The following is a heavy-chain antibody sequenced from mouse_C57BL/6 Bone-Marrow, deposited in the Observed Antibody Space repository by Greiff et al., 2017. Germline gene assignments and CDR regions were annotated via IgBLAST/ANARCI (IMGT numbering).Heavy chain of an antibody. V-gene: IGHV3-6*01. Sequence: EVKLQESGPGLVKPSQSLSLTCSVTGYSITSGYFWNWIRQLPGNNLEWMGYISYDGSTNYNPSLKNRTSITLDTSKTQFFLKLTSVTTEDTAKYYCARALDVWGTGTTVTVSS. CDR1: GYSITSGYF. CDR3: ARALDV. CDR2: ISYDGST. J-gene: IGHJ1*03.